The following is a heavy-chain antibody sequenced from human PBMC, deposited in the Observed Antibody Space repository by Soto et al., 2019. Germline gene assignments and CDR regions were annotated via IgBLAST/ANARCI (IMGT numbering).Heavy chain of an antibody. J-gene: IGHJ4*02. Sequence: QVQLQQWGAGLLKPSETLSLTCAVYGGSFSGYYWSWIRQPPGKGLEWIGEINHSGSTNYNPSLKSRVTISVDTSKNQFSLKLSSVTAADTAVYYCARIRGRLRWDYWGQGTLVTVSS. D-gene: IGHD4-17*01. V-gene: IGHV4-34*01. CDR2: INHSGST. CDR1: GGSFSGYY. CDR3: ARIRGRLRWDY.